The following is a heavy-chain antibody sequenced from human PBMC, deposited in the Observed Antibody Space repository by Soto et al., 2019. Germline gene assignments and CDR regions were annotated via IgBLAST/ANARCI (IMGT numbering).Heavy chain of an antibody. CDR3: ARGYYYDNSGYYVDF. CDR1: GYTFSNYW. D-gene: IGHD3-22*01. Sequence: PGGSLRLSCAASGYTFSNYWMSWVRQAPGKGLEWVANIKEDGSEKYYVDSVKGRLTISRDNAKNSLYLQMNSLRAEDTAVYFCARGYYYDNSGYYVDFWGQGT. CDR2: IKEDGSEK. V-gene: IGHV3-7*04. J-gene: IGHJ4*02.